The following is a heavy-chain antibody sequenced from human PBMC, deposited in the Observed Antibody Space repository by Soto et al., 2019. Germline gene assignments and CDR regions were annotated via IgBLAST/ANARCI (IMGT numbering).Heavy chain of an antibody. J-gene: IGHJ3*02. CDR2: IKSKTDGGTT. D-gene: IGHD2-2*01. CDR1: GFTFSNAW. V-gene: IGHV3-15*07. Sequence: GGSLRLSCAASGFTFSNAWMNWVRQAPGKGLEWVGRIKSKTDGGTTDYAAPVKGRFTISRDDSKNTLYLQMNSLKTEDTAVYYCTTVPPPDIPTLGYCSSTSCLGFDIWGQGTMVTVSS. CDR3: TTVPPPDIPTLGYCSSTSCLGFDI.